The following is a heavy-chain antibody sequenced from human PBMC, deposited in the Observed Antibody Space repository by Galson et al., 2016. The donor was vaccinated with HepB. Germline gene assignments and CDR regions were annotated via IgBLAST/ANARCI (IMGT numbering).Heavy chain of an antibody. Sequence: SLRLSCAASGFTFSSYAMHWVRQAPGKGPEWVAGISYDGSKKYYADSVQGRFTISRDNSKNTLYLQMNSLRVEDTAMYYCARESARTFYYDSSGYRWAFDIWGQGTMVTVSS. CDR3: ARESARTFYYDSSGYRWAFDI. D-gene: IGHD3-22*01. V-gene: IGHV3-30-3*01. CDR1: GFTFSSYA. J-gene: IGHJ3*02. CDR2: ISYDGSKK.